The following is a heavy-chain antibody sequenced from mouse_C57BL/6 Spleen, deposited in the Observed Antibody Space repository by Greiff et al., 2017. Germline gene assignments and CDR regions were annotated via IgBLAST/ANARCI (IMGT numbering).Heavy chain of an antibody. Sequence: EVKLVESGGGLVQPGGSMKLSCAASGFTFSDAWMDWVRQSPEKGLEWVAEIRNKANNHATYYAESVKGRFTISRDDSKSSVYLQMNSLRAEDTGIYYCTRVTTVVATHWYFDVWGTGTTVTVSS. CDR2: IRNKANNHAT. V-gene: IGHV6-6*01. CDR3: TRVTTVVATHWYFDV. CDR1: GFTFSDAW. D-gene: IGHD1-1*01. J-gene: IGHJ1*03.